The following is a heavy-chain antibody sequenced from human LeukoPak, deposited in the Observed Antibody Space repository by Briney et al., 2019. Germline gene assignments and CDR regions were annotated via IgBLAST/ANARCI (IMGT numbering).Heavy chain of an antibody. CDR1: GFTFNSYS. V-gene: IGHV3-21*01. CDR2: ISATSSYI. CDR3: ARDKTERWLVLEDLDI. J-gene: IGHJ3*02. D-gene: IGHD6-6*01. Sequence: NPGGSLRRSGAAYGFTFNSYSMNWVRQTPGKGLEWVSSISATSSYIYYADSARGRFTISRDNAKNSLYLQMNSLRAEDTAVYYCARDKTERWLVLEDLDIWGQGTVVTVSS.